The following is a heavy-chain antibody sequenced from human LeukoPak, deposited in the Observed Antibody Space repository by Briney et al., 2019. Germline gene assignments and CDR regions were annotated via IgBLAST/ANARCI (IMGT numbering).Heavy chain of an antibody. Sequence: PSEALSLTCTVSGGSISPYFWSWIRQPPGKGLEWIGYIYYTGSTSYNPPLKSRVTISADTSKNQFSLKLRSVTAADTAVYYCARHYPNHRYDSSGYYYGGFDYWGQGTPVTVSS. V-gene: IGHV4-59*08. CDR2: IYYTGST. CDR1: GGSISPYF. D-gene: IGHD3-22*01. CDR3: ARHYPNHRYDSSGYYYGGFDY. J-gene: IGHJ4*02.